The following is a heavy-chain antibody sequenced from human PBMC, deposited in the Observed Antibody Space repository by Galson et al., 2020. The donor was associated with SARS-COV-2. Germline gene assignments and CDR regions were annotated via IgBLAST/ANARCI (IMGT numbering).Heavy chain of an antibody. V-gene: IGHV4-59*13. CDR1: GGSISSNF. J-gene: IGHJ5*01. CDR3: ARESPTNWFDS. CDR2: IYYRGRT. Sequence: ASETLSLTCTVSGGSISSNFWSWVRQPPGKGLEWIGYIYYRGRTNYNPSLKSRVTMSVDTSKNQFSLKLNSVTTADTAVYYCARESPTNWFDSWGQGTLVTVSS.